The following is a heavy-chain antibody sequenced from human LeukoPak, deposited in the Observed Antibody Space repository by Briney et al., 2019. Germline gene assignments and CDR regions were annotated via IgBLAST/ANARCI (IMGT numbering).Heavy chain of an antibody. CDR3: AKTASYHDSSGYYYFDY. CDR1: GFTFDKYV. D-gene: IGHD3-22*01. Sequence: GGSLRLSCAASGFTFDKYVLHWVRQAPGKGLEWVSGLSWNSGNIVYADSVKGRFTVSRDNAKNSLYLQMNSLRVEDTALYFCAKTASYHDSSGYYYFDYWGQGTLVTVSS. V-gene: IGHV3-9*01. J-gene: IGHJ4*02. CDR2: LSWNSGNI.